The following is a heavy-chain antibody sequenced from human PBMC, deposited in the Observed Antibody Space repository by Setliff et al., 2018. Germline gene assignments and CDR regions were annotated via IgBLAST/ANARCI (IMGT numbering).Heavy chain of an antibody. CDR1: GYSISSGHF. CDR2: ISHSGSA. CDR3: VRGGSAWAWNYDL. D-gene: IGHD3-16*01. J-gene: IGHJ2*01. V-gene: IGHV4-38-2*01. Sequence: SETLSLTCGVSGYSISSGHFWGWIRQPPGKGLEWIGEISHSGSANYNPSLKSRVTMSVDTSKNQFSMNLNSVTAADTAVYYCVRGGSAWAWNYDLWGRGTLVTVSS.